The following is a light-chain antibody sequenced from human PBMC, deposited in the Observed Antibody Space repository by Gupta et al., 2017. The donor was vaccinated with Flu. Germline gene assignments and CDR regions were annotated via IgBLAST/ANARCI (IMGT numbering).Light chain of an antibody. Sequence: EIVLTQSPATLSLSPGERATLSCRASQSVSSYLAWYQQKAGQSPRLLIYDSSVRATGIPTRFSGSGYGTDFTLTISSLEPEDFAVYYCQQRSNGPPSLTFGGGTKVEIK. CDR2: DSS. CDR1: QSVSSY. J-gene: IGKJ4*01. V-gene: IGKV3-11*01. CDR3: QQRSNGPPSLT.